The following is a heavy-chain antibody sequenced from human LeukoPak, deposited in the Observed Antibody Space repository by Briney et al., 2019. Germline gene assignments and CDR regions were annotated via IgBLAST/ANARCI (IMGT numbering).Heavy chain of an antibody. D-gene: IGHD3-10*01. CDR3: ASTIRGY. J-gene: IGHJ4*02. V-gene: IGHV3-7*03. CDR2: IKEDGREK. Sequence: PGGSLRLSCAASGFTFSNYWMSWVRQAPGKGLEWVANIKEDGREKHYVDSVKGRFTISRENAKNSLYLQMNSLRVEDTAVYYCASTIRGYWGQGTLVTVSS. CDR1: GFTFSNYW.